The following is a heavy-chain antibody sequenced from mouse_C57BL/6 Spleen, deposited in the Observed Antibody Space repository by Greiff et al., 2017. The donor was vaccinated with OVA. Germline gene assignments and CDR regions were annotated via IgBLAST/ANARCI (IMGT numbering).Heavy chain of an antibody. D-gene: IGHD2-3*01. V-gene: IGHV3-1*01. CDR3: ARDGIYDGYYRYFDV. Sequence: EVQLQESGPGMVKPSQSLSLTCTVTGYSITSGYDWHWIRHFPGNKLEWMGYISYSGSTNYNPSLKSRISITYDTSKNHFFLKLNSVTTEDTATYYCARDGIYDGYYRYFDVWGTGTTVTVSS. CDR1: GYSITSGYD. J-gene: IGHJ1*03. CDR2: ISYSGST.